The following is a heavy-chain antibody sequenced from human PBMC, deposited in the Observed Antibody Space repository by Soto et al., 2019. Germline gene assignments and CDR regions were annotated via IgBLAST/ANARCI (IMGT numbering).Heavy chain of an antibody. CDR1: GGSFSGNY. V-gene: IGHV4-34*01. CDR2: ISHSGNT. D-gene: IGHD3-22*01. J-gene: IGHJ3*02. CDR3: ARLRYYDSSGYFDAFDI. Sequence: SETLSLTCAVSGGSFSGNYWTWIRQPPGKGLEWIGEISHSGNTNYNPSLKSRVTISVDTSKNQFSLNLSSVTAADTADYYCARLRYYDSSGYFDAFDIWGQGTMVTVSS.